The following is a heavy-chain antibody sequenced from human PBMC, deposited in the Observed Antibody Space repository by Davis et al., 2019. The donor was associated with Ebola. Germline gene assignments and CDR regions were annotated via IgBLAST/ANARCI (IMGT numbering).Heavy chain of an antibody. V-gene: IGHV3-21*06. Sequence: GGSLRLSCAGSGFTFSNYGMNWVRQVPGKGLEWVSSISSDGSYIFYSDSAKGRFTISRDNAKNSLYLQMNSLKAEDTAVYFCATSESFFDYAAYFHYWGQGTLLTVSS. D-gene: IGHD3-16*01. CDR1: GFTFSNYG. CDR2: ISSDGSYI. J-gene: IGHJ4*02. CDR3: ATSESFFDYAAYFHY.